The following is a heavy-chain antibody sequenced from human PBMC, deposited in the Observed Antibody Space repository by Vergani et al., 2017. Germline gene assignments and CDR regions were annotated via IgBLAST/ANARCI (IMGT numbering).Heavy chain of an antibody. V-gene: IGHV3-11*01. CDR2: ISSSGSTI. CDR3: ARGGAEHIVLMTAIKVVYFQH. D-gene: IGHD2-21*02. J-gene: IGHJ1*01. CDR1: GFTFSDYY. Sequence: QVQLVESGGGLVKPGGSLRLSCAASGFTFSDYYTSWIRQAPGKGLEWVSYISSSGSTIYYADSVKGRFTISRDNAKNSLYLQMNSLRAEDTAVYYCARGGAEHIVLMTAIKVVYFQHWGQGTLVTVSS.